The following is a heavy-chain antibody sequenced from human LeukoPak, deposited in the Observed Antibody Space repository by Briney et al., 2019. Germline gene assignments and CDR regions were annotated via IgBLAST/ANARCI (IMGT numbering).Heavy chain of an antibody. CDR3: ARDPDILTGYSFFDY. D-gene: IGHD3-9*01. CDR1: GFTFSDYY. J-gene: IGHJ4*02. CDR2: ISSSGSTI. Sequence: PGGSLRLSCAASGFTFSDYYMSWIRQAPGKGLEWVSYISSSGSTIYYADSVKGRFTISRDNAKNSLYLQMNSLRAEDTAVYYCARDPDILTGYSFFDYWGQGTLVTVSS. V-gene: IGHV3-11*01.